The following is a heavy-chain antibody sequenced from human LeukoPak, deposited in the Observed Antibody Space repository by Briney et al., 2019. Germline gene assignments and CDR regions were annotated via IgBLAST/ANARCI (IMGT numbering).Heavy chain of an antibody. D-gene: IGHD3-22*01. Sequence: GGSLRLSCAASGFTFSSYAMSWVRQAPGKGLGWDSAISGSGGSTYYADSVKGRFTTSRDNSKNTLYLQMNSLRAEDTAVYYCASGIGNYDSSDPFDYWGEGTMVTVPS. CDR1: GFTFSSYA. J-gene: IGHJ4*02. V-gene: IGHV3-23*01. CDR2: ISGSGGST. CDR3: ASGIGNYDSSDPFDY.